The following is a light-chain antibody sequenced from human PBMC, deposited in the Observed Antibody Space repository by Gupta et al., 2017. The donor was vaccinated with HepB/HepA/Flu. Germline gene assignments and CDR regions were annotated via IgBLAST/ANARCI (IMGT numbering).Light chain of an antibody. J-gene: IGKJ1*01. Sequence: DIQMTQSPSTLSASVGDRVTITCRASQSIGRWLAWYQQKPGKAPKLLIYRASSLQTGVPSSFSGSGSGTEFTLSISSLQPDDFATYYCQHYSNYSWTFGQGTKVEIK. CDR2: RAS. V-gene: IGKV1-5*03. CDR3: QHYSNYSWT. CDR1: QSIGRW.